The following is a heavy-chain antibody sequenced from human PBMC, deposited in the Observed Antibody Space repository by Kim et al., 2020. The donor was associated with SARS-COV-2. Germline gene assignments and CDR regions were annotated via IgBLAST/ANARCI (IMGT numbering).Heavy chain of an antibody. J-gene: IGHJ5*02. Sequence: ASVKVSCKASGYTFTSYGISWVRQAPGQGLEWMGWISAYNGNTNYAQKLQGRVTMTTDTSTSTAYMELRSLRSDDTAVYYCARGGSYDFWSGWTLRNWFDPCGQGTLVTVSS. V-gene: IGHV1-18*01. D-gene: IGHD3-3*01. CDR1: GYTFTSYG. CDR3: ARGGSYDFWSGWTLRNWFDP. CDR2: ISAYNGNT.